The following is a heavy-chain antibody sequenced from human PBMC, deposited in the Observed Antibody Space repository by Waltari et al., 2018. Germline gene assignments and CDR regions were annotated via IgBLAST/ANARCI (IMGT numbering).Heavy chain of an antibody. CDR2: IKQDGSEK. V-gene: IGHV3-7*04. CDR1: GFTFSSYW. Sequence: EVQLVESGGGLVQPGGSLRLSCAASGFTFSSYWMSWVRQAPGKGREWVANIKQDGSEKYYVDSVKGRFTISRDNAKNSLYLQMNSLRAEDTAVYYCARDIVVVVAAAYYYYGMDVWGQGTTVTVSS. J-gene: IGHJ6*02. D-gene: IGHD2-15*01. CDR3: ARDIVVVVAAAYYYYGMDV.